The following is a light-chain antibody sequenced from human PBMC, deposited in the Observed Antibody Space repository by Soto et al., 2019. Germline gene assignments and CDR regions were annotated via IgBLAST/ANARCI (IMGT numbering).Light chain of an antibody. CDR3: QQRGSWPRT. J-gene: IGKJ2*01. CDR1: QSVSSY. CDR2: DAS. V-gene: IGKV3-11*01. Sequence: EIVLTQSPATLSLSPGERATLSCRASQSVSSYLAWYQQKPGQAPRLLIYDASNSTTGIPARFSGSGSATDLPLTISSLEPEDFAVYYCQQRGSWPRTFGQGTKLEIK.